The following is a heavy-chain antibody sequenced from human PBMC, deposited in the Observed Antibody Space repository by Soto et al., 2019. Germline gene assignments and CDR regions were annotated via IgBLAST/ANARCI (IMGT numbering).Heavy chain of an antibody. V-gene: IGHV1-2*04. CDR3: ARDKKPAAMREYYYGMDV. CDR2: INPNSGGT. J-gene: IGHJ6*02. CDR1: GYTFTCYY. Sequence: ASVKVSCKASGYTFTCYYMHWVRQAPGQGLEWMGWINPNSGGTNYAQKFQGWVTMTRDTSISTAYMELSRLRSDDTAVYYCARDKKPAAMREYYYGMDVWGQGTTVTV. D-gene: IGHD2-2*01.